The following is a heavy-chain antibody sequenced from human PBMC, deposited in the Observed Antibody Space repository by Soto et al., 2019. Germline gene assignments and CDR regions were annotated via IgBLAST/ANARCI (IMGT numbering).Heavy chain of an antibody. CDR1: GFTLSDHA. J-gene: IGHJ4*02. CDR2: ISDSRT. CDR3: AKDGVRLEQHDYSDC. V-gene: IGHV3-23*01. Sequence: EVHLLESGGALVQPGGSLRLSCAASGFTLSDHAMSWVRQAPGKGLEWVSSISDSRTYYADSVKGRFSISRDSSKNTVYLQMHSLRAEDTAVYYCAKDGVRLEQHDYSDCWGQGTLVTVSS. D-gene: IGHD6-13*01.